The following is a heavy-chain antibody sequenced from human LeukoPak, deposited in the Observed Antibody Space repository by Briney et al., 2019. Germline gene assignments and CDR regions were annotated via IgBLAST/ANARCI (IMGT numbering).Heavy chain of an antibody. Sequence: KAGGSLRLSCATSGFTFNNYNMNWVRQAPGRALEWVSSITSSGTYIFYADSVKGRFTISRDNAKNSLYLQMNSLGPEDTAVYYCARDLLGYNYHYMDVWGKGTTVTVSS. CDR1: GFTFNNYN. D-gene: IGHD3-16*02. CDR2: ITSSGTYI. V-gene: IGHV3-21*01. J-gene: IGHJ6*03. CDR3: ARDLLGYNYHYMDV.